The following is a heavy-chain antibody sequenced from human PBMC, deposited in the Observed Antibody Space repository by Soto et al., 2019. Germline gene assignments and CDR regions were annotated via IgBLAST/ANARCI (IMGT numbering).Heavy chain of an antibody. CDR3: ARGVYPQMTTVTTPDAVAYYMDV. Sequence: SETLSLTCAVYGGSFSGYYWSWIRQPPGKGLEWIGEINHSGSTNYNPSLKSRVTISVDTSKNQFSLKLSSVTAADTAVYYCARGVYPQMTTVTTPDAVAYYMDVWGKGTTVTVSS. J-gene: IGHJ6*03. V-gene: IGHV4-34*01. CDR2: INHSGST. CDR1: GGSFSGYY. D-gene: IGHD4-4*01.